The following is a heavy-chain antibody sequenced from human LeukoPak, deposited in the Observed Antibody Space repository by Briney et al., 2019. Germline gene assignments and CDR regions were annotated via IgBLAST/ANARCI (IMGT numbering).Heavy chain of an antibody. CDR1: GDSFSSDSAA. V-gene: IGHV6-1*01. CDR3: ARDPVGGPTIFDS. J-gene: IGHJ4*02. CDR2: THFRSKWYY. D-gene: IGHD1-26*01. Sequence: SQTLSLTCGISGDSFSSDSAAWNWIRQSPSRGLEWLARTHFRSKWYYDYALAVKGRITINPDTSKNQFSLQLNSVTPEDTAVYFCARDPVGGPTIFDSWGQGTLVTVSS.